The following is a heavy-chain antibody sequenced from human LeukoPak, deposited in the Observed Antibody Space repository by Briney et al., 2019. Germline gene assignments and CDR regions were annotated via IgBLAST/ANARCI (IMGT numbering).Heavy chain of an antibody. Sequence: PGGSLRLSCAASGFIFSTYSMTWVRQAPGKGLEWVSSMSSGGTYIYYADSVRGRFTISRDNAKDTLSFVMKTVRAEYTAVYYCARDRTTGASRLFVVEWGQGTLVTVSS. CDR2: MSSGGTYI. CDR1: GFIFSTYS. J-gene: IGHJ4*02. D-gene: IGHD3-3*01. V-gene: IGHV3-21*01. CDR3: ARDRTTGASRLFVVE.